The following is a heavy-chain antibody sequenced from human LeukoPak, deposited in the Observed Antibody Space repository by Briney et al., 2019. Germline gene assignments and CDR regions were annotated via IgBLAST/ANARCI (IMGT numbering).Heavy chain of an antibody. CDR2: IYYSGNT. D-gene: IGHD3-16*01. Sequence: ASETLSLTCPVSGGSISSHYWSWIRQPPGKGLQWIGYIYYSGNTHYNPSLKSRVTISVDTSKNQFSLKLSSVTAADTAVYYCARSPRSSLGGGWFDPWGQGTLVTVSS. V-gene: IGHV4-59*11. CDR1: GGSISSHY. J-gene: IGHJ5*02. CDR3: ARSPRSSLGGGWFDP.